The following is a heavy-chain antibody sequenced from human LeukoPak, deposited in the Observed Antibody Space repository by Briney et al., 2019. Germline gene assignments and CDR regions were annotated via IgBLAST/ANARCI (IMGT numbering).Heavy chain of an antibody. CDR3: ATHPGYCSSTSCSIRRWFDP. CDR1: GYTLTELS. CDR2: FDPEDGET. J-gene: IGHJ5*02. Sequence: ASVKVSCTVSGYTLTELSMHWVRQAPGKGLEWMGGFDPEDGETIYAQKFQGRVTMTEDTSTDTAYMELSSLRSEDTAVYYCATHPGYCSSTSCSIRRWFDPWGQGTLVTVSS. V-gene: IGHV1-24*01. D-gene: IGHD2-2*01.